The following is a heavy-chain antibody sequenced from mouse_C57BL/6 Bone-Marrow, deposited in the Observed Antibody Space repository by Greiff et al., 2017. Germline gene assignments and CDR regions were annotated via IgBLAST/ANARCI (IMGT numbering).Heavy chain of an antibody. Sequence: LQESGPGLVQPSHSLSITCTVSGFSLTSYGVHWVRQSPGKGLEWLGVIWGGGSTDYNAAFISRLSISKDNSKSQVFFKMNSLQADDTDIYYCARKDVHGFDYWGQGTTLTVSS. CDR1: GFSLTSYG. J-gene: IGHJ2*01. CDR2: IWGGGST. V-gene: IGHV2-2*01. CDR3: ARKDVHGFDY.